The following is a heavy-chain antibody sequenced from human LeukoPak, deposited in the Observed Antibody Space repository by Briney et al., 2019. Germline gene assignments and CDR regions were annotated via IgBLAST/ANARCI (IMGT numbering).Heavy chain of an antibody. Sequence: GGSLRLSCAASGFTFSNYWMHWVRQAPGKGLVWVSRINSEGSSTTYADSVKGRFTISRDNAKNMLYLQMNSLRAEDTAVYYCARTRGRGSGGHFDIWGQGTMVTVSS. CDR1: GFTFSNYW. CDR2: INSEGSST. CDR3: ARTRGRGSGGHFDI. J-gene: IGHJ3*02. V-gene: IGHV3-74*01.